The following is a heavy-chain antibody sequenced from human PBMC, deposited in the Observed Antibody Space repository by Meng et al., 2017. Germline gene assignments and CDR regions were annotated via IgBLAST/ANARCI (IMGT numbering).Heavy chain of an antibody. CDR2: TRNKANSYTT. D-gene: IGHD1-1*01. J-gene: IGHJ4*02. Sequence: GGSLRLSCAASGFTFSDHYMDWVRQAPGKGLEWVGRTRNKANSYTTEYAASVKGRFTISRDDSKNSLYLQMNSLKTEDTAVYYCASFSVGERQFDYWGQGTLVTVSS. V-gene: IGHV3-72*01. CDR1: GFTFSDHY. CDR3: ASFSVGERQFDY.